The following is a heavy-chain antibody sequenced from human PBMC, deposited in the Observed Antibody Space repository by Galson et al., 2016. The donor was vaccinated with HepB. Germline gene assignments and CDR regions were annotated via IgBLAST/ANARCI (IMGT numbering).Heavy chain of an antibody. CDR2: ISRSGDST. V-gene: IGHV3-23*01. Sequence: SLRLSCAASGFTFRNYGMTWVRQAPGKGLEVVSSISRSGDSTDSADSVKGRFTISRDNSKNTLSLQMNILTADDTAIYYCVQGSTAPAVWGKGTTVTVSS. J-gene: IGHJ6*04. CDR1: GFTFRNYG. D-gene: IGHD2-2*01. CDR3: VQGSTAPAV.